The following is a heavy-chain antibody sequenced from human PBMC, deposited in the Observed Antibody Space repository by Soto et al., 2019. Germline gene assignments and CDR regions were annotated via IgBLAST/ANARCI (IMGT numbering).Heavy chain of an antibody. CDR2: FDPEDGET. CDR1: GYTLTELS. D-gene: IGHD2-15*01. J-gene: IGHJ4*02. Sequence: ASVKVSCKVSGYTLTELSMHWVRQAPGKGLEWMGGFDPEDGETIYAQKFQGRVTMTEDTSTDTAYMELSSLRSEDTAVYYCATVIVVAVAADLTFDYWGQGTLVTVSS. CDR3: ATVIVVAVAADLTFDY. V-gene: IGHV1-24*01.